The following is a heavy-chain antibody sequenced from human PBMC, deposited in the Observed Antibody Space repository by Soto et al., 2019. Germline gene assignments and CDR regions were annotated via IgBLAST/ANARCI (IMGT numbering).Heavy chain of an antibody. CDR1: GFTFSSYA. CDR3: AKCPLLYTYYYYYGMDV. J-gene: IGHJ6*02. D-gene: IGHD2-2*02. V-gene: IGHV3-23*01. Sequence: EVQLLESGGGLVQPGGSLRLSCAASGFTFSSYAMSWVRQAPGKGLEWVSAISGSGGSTYYADSVKGRFTISSDNSKKTMYLQMNSLRAEDTAVYYCAKCPLLYTYYYYYGMDVWGQGTTVTVSS. CDR2: ISGSGGST.